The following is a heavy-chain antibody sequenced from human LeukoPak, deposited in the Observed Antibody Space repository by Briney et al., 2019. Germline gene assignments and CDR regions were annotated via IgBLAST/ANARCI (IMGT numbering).Heavy chain of an antibody. CDR2: IYYSGST. D-gene: IGHD5-18*01. J-gene: IGHJ4*02. CDR1: GGSVSSGSYY. Sequence: SETLSLTCTVSGGSVSSGSYYWSWIRQPPGKGLEWIGYIYYSGSTNYNPSPKSRVTLSVDTSKNQFSLKMSSVTAADTAVYYCARRIQLWLGFDYWGQGTLVTVSS. CDR3: ARRIQLWLGFDY. V-gene: IGHV4-61*01.